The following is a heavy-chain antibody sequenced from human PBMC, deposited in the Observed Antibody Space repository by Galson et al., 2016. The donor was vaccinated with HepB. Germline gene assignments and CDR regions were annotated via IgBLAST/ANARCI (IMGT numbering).Heavy chain of an antibody. CDR1: GFSFRNYG. Sequence: SLRLSCAASGFSFRNYGMHWVRQAPGKGLEWVAVIWNDGNNKYYADSVKGRFTISRDNSKNTLYLQMNSLRAEDTAVYYCARDILHMQLWPRKNDAFDIWGQGTMVTVSS. CDR3: ARDILHMQLWPRKNDAFDI. V-gene: IGHV3-33*01. CDR2: IWNDGNNK. D-gene: IGHD1-1*01. J-gene: IGHJ3*02.